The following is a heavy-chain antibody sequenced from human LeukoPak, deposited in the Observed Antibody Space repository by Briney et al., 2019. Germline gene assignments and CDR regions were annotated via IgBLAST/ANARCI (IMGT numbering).Heavy chain of an antibody. Sequence: PGGSLRLSCAASGFTFSSYSMNWVRQAPGKGLEWVGRIKSKTDGGTTDYAAPVKGRFTISRDDSKNTLYLQMNSLKTEDTAVYYCTTDGTHYYDILTGYYNYFDYWGQGTLVTVSS. CDR1: GFTFSSYS. D-gene: IGHD3-9*01. CDR2: IKSKTDGGTT. V-gene: IGHV3-15*01. J-gene: IGHJ4*02. CDR3: TTDGTHYYDILTGYYNYFDY.